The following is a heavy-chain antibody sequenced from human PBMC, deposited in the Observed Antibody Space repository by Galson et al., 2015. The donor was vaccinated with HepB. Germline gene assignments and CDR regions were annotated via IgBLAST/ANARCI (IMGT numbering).Heavy chain of an antibody. CDR1: GFTFSSYG. V-gene: IGHV3-30*18. J-gene: IGHJ4*02. CDR3: AKDRASSWGSDY. Sequence: SLRLSCAASGFTFSSYGMHWVRQAPGKGLEWVAVISYDGSNKYYADSVKGRFTISRDNSKNTLYLQMNSLRAEDTAVYYCAKDRASSWGSDYWGQGTLVTVSS. CDR2: ISYDGSNK. D-gene: IGHD6-13*01.